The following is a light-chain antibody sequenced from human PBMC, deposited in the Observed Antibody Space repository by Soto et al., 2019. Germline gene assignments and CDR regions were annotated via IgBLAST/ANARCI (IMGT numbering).Light chain of an antibody. CDR1: QSVSAN. V-gene: IGKV3-15*01. J-gene: IGKJ1*01. CDR2: GAS. CDR3: QQYSKWPQT. Sequence: IVITQSPATLSVSPGERATLSCRASQSVSANLAWYQQKPGQAPRLLIYGASTRATGMPARFSGSGSGTEFTLTISSLQSEDFAVYYCQQYSKWPQTFGQGTKVDIK.